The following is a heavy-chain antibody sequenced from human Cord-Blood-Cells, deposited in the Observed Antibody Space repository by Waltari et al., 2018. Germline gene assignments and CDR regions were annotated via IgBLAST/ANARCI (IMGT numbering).Heavy chain of an antibody. D-gene: IGHD2-15*01. Sequence: QVQLVQSGAEVKKPGSSVKVSCKASGGTFSSYVISWVRQAPGQGLEWMGGIIPIFGTANYAQKFQGRVTITADESTSTAYMELSSLRSEDTAVYYCARVEGYCSGGSCYYYYYYGMDVWGQGTTVTVSS. CDR2: IIPIFGTA. V-gene: IGHV1-69*01. J-gene: IGHJ6*02. CDR3: ARVEGYCSGGSCYYYYYYGMDV. CDR1: GGTFSSYV.